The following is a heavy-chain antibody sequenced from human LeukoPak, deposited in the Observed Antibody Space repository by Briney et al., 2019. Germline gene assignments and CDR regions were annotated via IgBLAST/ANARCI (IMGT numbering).Heavy chain of an antibody. Sequence: PSETLSLTCTASGGSISSYYWHWIRQPPGKGLEWIGYIYYSGSTNYNPSLKSRVTISVDTSKNQFSLKLSSVTAEDTAVYYCAIAVRFLEWPFDYWGQGTLVTVSS. J-gene: IGHJ4*02. CDR2: IYYSGST. V-gene: IGHV4-59*08. CDR1: GGSISSYY. CDR3: AIAVRFLEWPFDY. D-gene: IGHD3-3*01.